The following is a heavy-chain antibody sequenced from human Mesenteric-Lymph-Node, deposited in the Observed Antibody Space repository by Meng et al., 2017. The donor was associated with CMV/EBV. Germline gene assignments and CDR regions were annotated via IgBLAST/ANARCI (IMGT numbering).Heavy chain of an antibody. J-gene: IGHJ5*02. CDR3: AKVGGTRSGYSGSFLGCFDP. CDR2: IYSGGTIT. D-gene: IGHD1-26*01. CDR1: GFTFSSYW. V-gene: IGHV3-23*03. Sequence: GESLKISCAASGFTFSSYWMHWVRQAPGKGLVWVSIIYSGGTITYYADSVKGRFTISRDNAKNSLYLQMNSLRVEDTAVYYCAKVGGTRSGYSGSFLGCFDPWGQGTLVTVSS.